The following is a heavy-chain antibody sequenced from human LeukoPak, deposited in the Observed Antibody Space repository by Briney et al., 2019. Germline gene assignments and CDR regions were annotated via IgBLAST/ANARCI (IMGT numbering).Heavy chain of an antibody. CDR1: GFTFSSYA. J-gene: IGHJ3*02. CDR3: ARSVSDAFDI. Sequence: GGSLRLSCSASGFTFSSYAMHWVRQAPGKGLEYVSAISSNGGSTYYADSVKGRFTISRDNARNTLYVQMNSLRAEDTAVYYCARSVSDAFDIWGQGTMVTVSS. D-gene: IGHD2-8*01. V-gene: IGHV3-64*04. CDR2: ISSNGGST.